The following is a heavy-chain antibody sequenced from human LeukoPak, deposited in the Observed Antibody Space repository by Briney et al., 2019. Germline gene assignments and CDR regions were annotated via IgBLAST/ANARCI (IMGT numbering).Heavy chain of an antibody. J-gene: IGHJ6*02. V-gene: IGHV3-30-3*01. CDR3: ARAWAGPPCDFWSGYSSYYYYGMDV. D-gene: IGHD3-3*01. CDR2: ISYDGSNK. Sequence: PGGSLRLSCAASGFTFSSYAMHWVRQAPGKGLEWVAVISYDGSNKYYADSVKGRFTISRDNSKNTLYLQMNSLRAEDTAVYYCARAWAGPPCDFWSGYSSYYYYGMDVWGQGTTVTVSS. CDR1: GFTFSSYA.